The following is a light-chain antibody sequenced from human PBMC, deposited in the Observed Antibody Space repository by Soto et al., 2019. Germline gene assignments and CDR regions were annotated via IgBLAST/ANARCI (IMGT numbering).Light chain of an antibody. CDR2: AAS. Sequence: IQLTQSPSSLSASVGDSVTITCRASQAISNYLAWFQQRPGKAPDLLIYAASTLQSGVPSRFSGSGAGTDFTLTISSLQPEDFGTYYCQQLNNYPLTFGGGTEVEIK. J-gene: IGKJ4*01. CDR3: QQLNNYPLT. CDR1: QAISNY. V-gene: IGKV1-9*01.